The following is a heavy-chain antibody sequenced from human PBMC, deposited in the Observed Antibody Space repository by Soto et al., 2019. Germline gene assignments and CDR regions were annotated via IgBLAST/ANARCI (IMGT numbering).Heavy chain of an antibody. Sequence: EVLLVESGGGLVQPGRSLKLSCAASGFTFDNYPMHWVRQAPGKGLEWVSTISWNSDKIAYADSVKGRFTVSRDNAKNSQYLQMNSLRVDDTVLYYCAKDRGGVRDFELPDSFDVWGKGTVFPVSS. D-gene: IGHD2-8*02. CDR3: AKDRGGVRDFELPDSFDV. V-gene: IGHV3-9*01. CDR2: ISWNSDKI. J-gene: IGHJ3*01. CDR1: GFTFDNYP.